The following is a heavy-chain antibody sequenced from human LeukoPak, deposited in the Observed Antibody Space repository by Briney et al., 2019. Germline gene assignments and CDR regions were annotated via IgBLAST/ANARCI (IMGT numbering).Heavy chain of an antibody. V-gene: IGHV2-5*02. J-gene: IGHJ4*02. CDR3: AHKEYYALGSLGDSFDY. Sequence: SGPTLVNPTQTLTLTCTFSGFSLSTSGVGVGWIRQPPGKALDWLALIYWDDDKRHSPSLKSRLTITKDTSKNQVVLTMPNMDPVDTTTYYCAHKEYYALGSLGDSFDYWGQGTLVTVS. CDR2: IYWDDDK. CDR1: GFSLSTSGVG. D-gene: IGHD3-10*01.